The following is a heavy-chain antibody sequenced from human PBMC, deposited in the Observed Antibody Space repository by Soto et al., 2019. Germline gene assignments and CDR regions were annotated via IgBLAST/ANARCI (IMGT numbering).Heavy chain of an antibody. CDR1: GFTFSGSA. CDR3: SRLWTGGDDRDSPPYYLDY. V-gene: IGHV3-73*02. Sequence: EVQLVESGGGLVQPGGSVIISCAASGFTFSGSAIHWVRQASGKGLEWVGRIKARSYNYATAYTASLKGRFTISRDDSKNTGYLQMNSLKTEDTAVYFCSRLWTGGDDRDSPPYYLDYWGQGTLVTVSS. CDR2: IKARSYNYAT. D-gene: IGHD3-16*01. J-gene: IGHJ4*02.